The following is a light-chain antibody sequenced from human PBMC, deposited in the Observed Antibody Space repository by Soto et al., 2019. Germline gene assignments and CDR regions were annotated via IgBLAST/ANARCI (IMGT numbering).Light chain of an antibody. CDR1: SSNIGSNY. CDR2: RNN. J-gene: IGLJ2*01. CDR3: SAWDDSLSGVV. Sequence: QSVLTQPPSASGTPGQRVTISCSGSSSNIGSNYVYWYQQFPGAAPKLLIYRNNQRPSGVPDRFSGSKSDTSASLAISGLRSDDEAEYYCSAWDDSLSGVVFGGGTKLTVL. V-gene: IGLV1-47*01.